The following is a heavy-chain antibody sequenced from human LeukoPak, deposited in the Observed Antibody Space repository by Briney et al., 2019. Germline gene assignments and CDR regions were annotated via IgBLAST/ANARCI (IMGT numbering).Heavy chain of an antibody. CDR2: ISWNSGSI. CDR3: AKDSYYDFWSGYFTFDY. CDR1: GFTFDDYA. V-gene: IGHV3-9*01. D-gene: IGHD3-3*01. Sequence: PGGSLRLSCAASGFTFDDYAMHRVRHAPGKGLEWVSGISWNSGSIGYADSVKGRFTISRDNAKNSLYLQMNSLRAEDTALYYCAKDSYYDFWSGYFTFDYWGQGTLVTVSS. J-gene: IGHJ4*02.